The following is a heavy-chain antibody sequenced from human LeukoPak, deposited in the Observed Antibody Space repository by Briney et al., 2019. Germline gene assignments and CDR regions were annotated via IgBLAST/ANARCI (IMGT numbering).Heavy chain of an antibody. Sequence: GGSLRLSCAASGFTFSNSVVSWVRQAPGRGLEWVSAISGSGGSTYYADSVKGRFTTSRDNSKNTLYLQMNSLRAEDTAVYYCALERREIKLELRAGHDYWGQGTLVTVSS. J-gene: IGHJ4*02. D-gene: IGHD1-7*01. V-gene: IGHV3-23*01. CDR1: GFTFSNSV. CDR3: ALERREIKLELRAGHDY. CDR2: ISGSGGST.